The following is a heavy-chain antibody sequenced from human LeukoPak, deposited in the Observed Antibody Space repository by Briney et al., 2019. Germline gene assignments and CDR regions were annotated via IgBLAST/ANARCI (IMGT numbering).Heavy chain of an antibody. J-gene: IGHJ4*02. Sequence: SETLSLTCTVSGGSISSGSYYWSWIRQPAGKGLEWIGRIYTSGSTNYNPSLTSRVTMSVDTSKNHFSLKLNSVTAADTAVYYCARDNLTGELDSWGQGTLVIVSS. D-gene: IGHD1-20*01. CDR3: ARDNLTGELDS. CDR2: IYTSGST. CDR1: GGSISSGSYY. V-gene: IGHV4-61*02.